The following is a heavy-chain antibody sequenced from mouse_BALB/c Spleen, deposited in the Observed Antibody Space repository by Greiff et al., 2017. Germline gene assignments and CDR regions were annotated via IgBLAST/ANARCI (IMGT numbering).Heavy chain of an antibody. CDR3: ARERTLITTSSYYAMDY. J-gene: IGHJ4*01. D-gene: IGHD2-4*01. CDR2: IYPGGGYT. CDR1: GYTFTNYW. Sequence: QVHVKQSGAELVRPGTSVKISCKASGYTFTNYWLGWVKQRPGHGLEWIGDIYPGGGYTNYNEKFKGKATLTADTSSSTAYMQLSSLTSEDSAVYFCARERTLITTSSYYAMDYWGQGTSVTVSS. V-gene: IGHV1-63*02.